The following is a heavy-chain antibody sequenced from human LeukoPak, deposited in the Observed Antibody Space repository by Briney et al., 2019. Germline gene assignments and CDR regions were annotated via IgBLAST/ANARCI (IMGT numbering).Heavy chain of an antibody. J-gene: IGHJ6*03. CDR2: ISWNSGSI. CDR3: AKSYYYYYMDV. V-gene: IGHV3-9*01. Sequence: GRSLRLSCAASGFTFDDYAIHWVRQAPGKGLEWVSGISWNSGSIGYADSVKGRFTISRDNAKNSLYLQMNSLRAEDTALYYCAKSYYYYYMDVWGKGTTVTVSS. CDR1: GFTFDDYA.